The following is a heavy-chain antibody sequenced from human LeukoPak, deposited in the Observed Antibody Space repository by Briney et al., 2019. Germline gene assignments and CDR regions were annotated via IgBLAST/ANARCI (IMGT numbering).Heavy chain of an antibody. D-gene: IGHD6-19*01. V-gene: IGHV3-23*01. Sequence: GGSLRLSCAASGFTFSSYAMSWVRQAPGKGLEWVSAISGSGGSTYYADSVKGRFTISRDNSKNTLYLQMNSLRAEDTAVYYCAKDSGIAVAGTLRAFDIWGQGTMVTVSS. CDR2: ISGSGGST. CDR3: AKDSGIAVAGTLRAFDI. J-gene: IGHJ3*02. CDR1: GFTFSSYA.